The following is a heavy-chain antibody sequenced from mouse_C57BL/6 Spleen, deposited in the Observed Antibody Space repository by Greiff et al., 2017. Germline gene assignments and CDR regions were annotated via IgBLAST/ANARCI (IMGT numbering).Heavy chain of an antibody. D-gene: IGHD1-1*01. J-gene: IGHJ4*01. CDR3: ARVYVHYYAMDY. CDR1: GYTFTSYW. Sequence: QVHVKQPGTELVKPGASVKLSCKASGYTFTSYWMHWVKQRPGQGLEWIGNINPSNGGTNYNEKFKSKATLTVDKSSSTAYMQLSSLTSEDSAVYYCARVYVHYYAMDYWGQGTSVTVSS. V-gene: IGHV1-53*01. CDR2: INPSNGGT.